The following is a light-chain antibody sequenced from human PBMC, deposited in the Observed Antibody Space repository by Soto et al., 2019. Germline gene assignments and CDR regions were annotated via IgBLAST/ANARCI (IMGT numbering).Light chain of an antibody. CDR2: DVS. CDR1: SSDVGAYNY. V-gene: IGLV2-14*01. CDR3: SSYTTSTTWV. J-gene: IGLJ3*02. Sequence: QSALTQPASVSGSPGQSITISCTGTSSDVGAYNYVSWYQQHQGNAPTLMIYDVSNRPSGVSNRFSGSKSGNTASLTISGLLAEDEADYYCSSYTTSTTWVFGGGTKVTVL.